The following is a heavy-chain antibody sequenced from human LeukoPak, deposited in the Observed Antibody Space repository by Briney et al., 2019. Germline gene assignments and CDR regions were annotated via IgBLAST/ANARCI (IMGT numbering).Heavy chain of an antibody. V-gene: IGHV3-30*18. CDR1: GFTFSSYG. J-gene: IGHJ4*02. D-gene: IGHD5-18*01. CDR3: AKEPRSGSYLGY. CDR2: ISYDGSNK. Sequence: GGSLRLSCAACGFTFSSYGMHWVRQAPGKGLEGVAVISYDGSNKYYADSVKGRFTISRDNYKNTLYLQMNSLRAEDTAVYYCAKEPRSGSYLGYWGQGTLVTVSS.